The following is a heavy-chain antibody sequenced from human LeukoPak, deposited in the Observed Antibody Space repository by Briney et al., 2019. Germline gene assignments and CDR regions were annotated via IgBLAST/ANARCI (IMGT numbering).Heavy chain of an antibody. CDR2: IYSDGSTT. Sequence: QPGRSLRLSCAASGFTSNYMSWVRQAPGKGLEWISLIYSDGSTTFYADSVKGRFTISRDNSKNTFYLQMNRLRPEDTAVYYCASDGYNYFEFWGQGTLVIVSS. CDR1: GFTSNY. D-gene: IGHD5-24*01. V-gene: IGHV3-53*01. CDR3: ASDGYNYFEF. J-gene: IGHJ4*02.